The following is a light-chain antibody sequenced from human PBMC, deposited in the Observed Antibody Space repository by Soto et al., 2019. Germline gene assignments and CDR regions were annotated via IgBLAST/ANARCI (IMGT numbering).Light chain of an antibody. Sequence: QSALTQPASVSGSPGQSITISCTGTSSDIGAYNYVSWYQQHPGKAPTLMIYEVGDRPSGASNRFSGSKSDNTASLTISGLQAEDEADYYCSSYTTSSTWVFGGGTKVTVL. CDR2: EVG. CDR1: SSDIGAYNY. J-gene: IGLJ3*02. V-gene: IGLV2-14*01. CDR3: SSYTTSSTWV.